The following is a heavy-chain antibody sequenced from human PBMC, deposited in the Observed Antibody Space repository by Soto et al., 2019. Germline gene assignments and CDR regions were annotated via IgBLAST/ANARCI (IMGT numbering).Heavy chain of an antibody. Sequence: SETLSLTCTVSGGSMRNYFWTRIRQPPGKGLEWIGYIHYSGTTSFFPSYNPSLRSRVTISEDTSKNQFSLKLLSVTTADTAVYFCAAGEASSRNLAPYYLDFWGQGTLVTVSS. J-gene: IGHJ4*02. CDR2: IHYSGTT. CDR3: AAGEASSRNLAPYYLDF. CDR1: GGSMRNYF. D-gene: IGHD6-13*01. V-gene: IGHV4-59*01.